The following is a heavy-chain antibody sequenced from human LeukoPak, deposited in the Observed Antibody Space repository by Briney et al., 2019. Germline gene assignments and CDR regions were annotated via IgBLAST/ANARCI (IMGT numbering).Heavy chain of an antibody. CDR2: INLDGRQR. V-gene: IGHV3-7*01. Sequence: GSLRLSCVVSGFTFSNYWMSWVRQAPGKGLEWVANINLDGRQRFYVDSVKGRFTISRASTENSLYLQMNSLRVEDTAVYYCAREGSGLDYWGQGTLVTVSS. CDR3: AREGSGLDY. D-gene: IGHD6-19*01. CDR1: GFTFSNYW. J-gene: IGHJ4*02.